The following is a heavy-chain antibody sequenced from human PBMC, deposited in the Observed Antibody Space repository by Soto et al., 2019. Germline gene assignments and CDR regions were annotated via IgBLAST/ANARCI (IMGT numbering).Heavy chain of an antibody. Sequence: SETLSLTCGVSGGSMNNYYWNWIRQPPGKGPEWIGYIYYSGNTNYNPSLKSRVTISVDTSKNQFSLKLSSVTAADTAVYYCARAGYGGTPFDLWGRGTLVTVSS. J-gene: IGHJ2*01. CDR1: GGSMNNYY. CDR2: IYYSGNT. CDR3: ARAGYGGTPFDL. D-gene: IGHD4-17*01. V-gene: IGHV4-59*01.